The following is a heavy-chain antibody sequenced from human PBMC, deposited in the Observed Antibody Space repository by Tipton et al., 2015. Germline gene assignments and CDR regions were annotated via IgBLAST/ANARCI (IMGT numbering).Heavy chain of an antibody. V-gene: IGHV4-31*03. CDR3: AREVWYNDSAGYDY. D-gene: IGHD3-22*01. J-gene: IGHJ4*02. CDR1: GGSISSGTYY. CDR2: IYYSGTT. Sequence: TLSLTCTVSGGSISSGTYYWSWIRQHPGKGLEWIGHIYYSGTTYYNPSLKSRVSISVDTSKNQFSLNLNSVTAADTAVYYCAREVWYNDSAGYDYWGQGTLVTVSS.